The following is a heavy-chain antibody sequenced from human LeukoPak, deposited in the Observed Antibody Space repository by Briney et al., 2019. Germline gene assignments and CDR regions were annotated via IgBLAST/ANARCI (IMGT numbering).Heavy chain of an antibody. V-gene: IGHV3-30-3*01. CDR3: ARGSRLSGMDV. Sequence: PGGSLRLSCAASGFTFSSYAMHWVRQAPGKGLEWVAVISYDGSNKYYADSVKGRFTISRDNAKNSLYLQMNSLRAEDTAVYYCARGSRLSGMDVWGQGTTVTVSS. CDR2: ISYDGSNK. CDR1: GFTFSSYA. D-gene: IGHD6-13*01. J-gene: IGHJ6*02.